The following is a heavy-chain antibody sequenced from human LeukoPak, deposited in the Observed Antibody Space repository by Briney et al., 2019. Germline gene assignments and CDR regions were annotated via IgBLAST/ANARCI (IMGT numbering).Heavy chain of an antibody. D-gene: IGHD3-22*01. Sequence: SGGSLRLSCAASGFTFSSHAMSWVRQAPGKGLEWVSGISGSGGSTYYADSVKGRFTISRDNSKNTLYLQMNSLRAEDTAVYYCATPITMKVVVIKSGFDYWGQGTLVTVSS. CDR2: ISGSGGST. CDR1: GFTFSSHA. V-gene: IGHV3-23*01. CDR3: ATPITMKVVVIKSGFDY. J-gene: IGHJ4*02.